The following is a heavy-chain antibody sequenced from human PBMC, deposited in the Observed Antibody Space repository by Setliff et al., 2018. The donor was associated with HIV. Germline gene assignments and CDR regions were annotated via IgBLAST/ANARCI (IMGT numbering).Heavy chain of an antibody. CDR2: SHTSGNT. Sequence: NPSETLSLTCTVSGGSISRYYWSWIRQPPGKGLEWIGYSHTSGNTNYNPSLKSRVTISVDTSKNQFSLKLSSVTAADTAVYYCARHAIDSGGYYSQFDYWGQGTLVTVSS. CDR3: ARHAIDSGGYYSQFDY. D-gene: IGHD3-22*01. J-gene: IGHJ4*02. CDR1: GGSISRYY. V-gene: IGHV4-4*09.